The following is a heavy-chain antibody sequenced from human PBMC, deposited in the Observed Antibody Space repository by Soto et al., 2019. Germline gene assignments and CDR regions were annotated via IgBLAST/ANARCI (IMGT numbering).Heavy chain of an antibody. CDR2: IYYSGST. CDR3: ARDGSGVVVPAAGGNCYFFGQSVWFDP. J-gene: IGHJ5*02. Sequence: PSETLSLTCTVSGGSISSGGYYWSWIRQHPGKGLEWIGYIYYSGSTYYNPSLKSRVTISVDTSKNQFSLKLSSVTAADTAVYYCARDGSGVVVPAAGGNCYFFGQSVWFDPWGQGTLVTVSS. CDR1: GGSISSGGYY. D-gene: IGHD2-2*01. V-gene: IGHV4-31*03.